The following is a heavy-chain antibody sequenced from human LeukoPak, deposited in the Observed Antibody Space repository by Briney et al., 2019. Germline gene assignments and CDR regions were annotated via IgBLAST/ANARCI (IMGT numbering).Heavy chain of an antibody. CDR3: AKDHPRGESVDY. D-gene: IGHD3-16*01. V-gene: IGHV3-30*18. CDR1: GFTFSSYG. J-gene: IGHJ4*02. CDR2: ISYDGSNK. Sequence: GGSLRLSCAASGFTFSSYGMHWVRQAPGKGLEWVAVISYDGSNKYYADSVKGRFTISRDNSKNTLYLRMNSLRAEDTAVYYCAKDHPRGESVDYWGQGTLVTVSS.